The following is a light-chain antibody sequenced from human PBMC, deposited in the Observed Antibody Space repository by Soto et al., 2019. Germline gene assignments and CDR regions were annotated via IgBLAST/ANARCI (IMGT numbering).Light chain of an antibody. J-gene: IGLJ3*02. V-gene: IGLV1-44*01. CDR1: SSDVGGYY. Sequence: QSALTQPRSMSGSPGHSVTISCTGSSSDVGGYYYVAWYQQLPGTAPKLLIYSNNQRPSGVPDRFSGSKSGTSASLAISGLQSEDEADYYCAAWDDSLNGLWVFGGGTKVTVL. CDR3: AAWDDSLNGLWV. CDR2: SNN.